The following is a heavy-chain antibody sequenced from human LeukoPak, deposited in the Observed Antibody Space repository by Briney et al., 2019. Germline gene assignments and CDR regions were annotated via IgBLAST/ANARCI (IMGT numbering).Heavy chain of an antibody. D-gene: IGHD5-12*01. Sequence: GGSLRLSCAASGFTFSNYGMNWVRQAPGKGLEWVSAISASGDNTYYADSVKGRFTISRDNSKNTLYVQMNSLGAEDTAVYYCAKEKGPRLPCDYWGQGTLVTVSS. V-gene: IGHV3-23*01. CDR1: GFTFSNYG. J-gene: IGHJ4*02. CDR2: ISASGDNT. CDR3: AKEKGPRLPCDY.